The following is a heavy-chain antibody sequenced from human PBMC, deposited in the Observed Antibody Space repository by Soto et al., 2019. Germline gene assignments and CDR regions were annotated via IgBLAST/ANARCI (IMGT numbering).Heavy chain of an antibody. Sequence: QVQLVQSGAEVKKPGSSVKVSCKASGGTFSSYTISWVRQAPGQGLEWMGRIIPILGIANYAQKLQGRVTITADKSTSTVYMELSSLRSEDTAVYYCARDRGYYDSSHPSVDPWGQGTLVTVSS. CDR2: IIPILGIA. V-gene: IGHV1-69*08. J-gene: IGHJ5*02. D-gene: IGHD3-22*01. CDR3: ARDRGYYDSSHPSVDP. CDR1: GGTFSSYT.